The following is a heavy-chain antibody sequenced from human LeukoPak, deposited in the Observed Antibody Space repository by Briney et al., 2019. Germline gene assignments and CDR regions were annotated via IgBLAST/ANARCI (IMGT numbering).Heavy chain of an antibody. V-gene: IGHV3-48*02. CDR1: GFTSTSYS. Sequence: PGGSLRLSCAASGFTSTSYSMNWVRQAPGKGLEWVSFISTGSSIIYYADSVKGRFTISRDNAENSLYLQMNSLRDEDTAVYYCATVGRYYYDSSQRHAFDIWGQGTMVTVSS. D-gene: IGHD3-22*01. CDR2: ISTGSSII. CDR3: ATVGRYYYDSSQRHAFDI. J-gene: IGHJ3*02.